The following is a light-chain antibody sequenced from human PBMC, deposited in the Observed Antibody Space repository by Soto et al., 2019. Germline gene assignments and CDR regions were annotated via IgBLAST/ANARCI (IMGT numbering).Light chain of an antibody. CDR1: QGISNY. CDR3: QRYNRDAYT. CDR2: AAS. Sequence: DIHLTQSLSSLSASVGDIVTISCRASQGISNYLAWYQQKPGKLPELLIYAASTLQSGVPSRFTGSGAGTDFTLTISCLQPEDVATYYCQRYNRDAYTFGQGTKLEL. J-gene: IGKJ2*01. V-gene: IGKV1-27*01.